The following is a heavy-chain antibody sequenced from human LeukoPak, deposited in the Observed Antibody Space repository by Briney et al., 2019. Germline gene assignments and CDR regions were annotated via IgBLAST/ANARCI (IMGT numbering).Heavy chain of an antibody. D-gene: IGHD6-19*01. CDR1: GFNFSIYN. J-gene: IGHJ4*02. Sequence: GGSLRLSCAASGFNFSIYNMNWVRQAPGKGLECVSFISTSSIFIYYADSLKGRFTISRDNAKNSLYLEMNSLRAEDTAVYYCARGDYSSGWYDYWGQGTLVTVSS. V-gene: IGHV3-21*01. CDR3: ARGDYSSGWYDY. CDR2: ISTSSIFI.